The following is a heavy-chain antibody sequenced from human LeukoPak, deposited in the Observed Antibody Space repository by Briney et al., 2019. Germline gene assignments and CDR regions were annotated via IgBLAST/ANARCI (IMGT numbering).Heavy chain of an antibody. CDR3: ATSYMGILTGYSRGYYFDY. V-gene: IGHV3-23*01. Sequence: GGSLRLSCAASGFTFSSYAMSWVRQAPGKGLEWVSAISGSGGSTYYADSVKGRFTISRDNSKNTLYLQMNSLRAEDTAVYYCATSYMGILTGYSRGYYFDYWGQGTLVTVSS. CDR1: GFTFSSYA. D-gene: IGHD3-9*01. J-gene: IGHJ4*02. CDR2: ISGSGGST.